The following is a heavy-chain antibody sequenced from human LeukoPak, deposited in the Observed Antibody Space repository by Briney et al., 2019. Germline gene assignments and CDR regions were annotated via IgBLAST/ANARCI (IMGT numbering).Heavy chain of an antibody. Sequence: PGGSLRLSCVASGFAFNTYGTHWVRQAPGKGLEWVADIWYDGSNKDYAEPVKGRFTISRDNSRNTLYLQMNSLRVEDTAVYYCARNYYDSSGYYSGNFFDSWGQGTLVTVSS. CDR3: ARNYYDSSGYYSGNFFDS. D-gene: IGHD3-22*01. V-gene: IGHV3-33*01. CDR2: IWYDGSNK. J-gene: IGHJ4*02. CDR1: GFAFNTYG.